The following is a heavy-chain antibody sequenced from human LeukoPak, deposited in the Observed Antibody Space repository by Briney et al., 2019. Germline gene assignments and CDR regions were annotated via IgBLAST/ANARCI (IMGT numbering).Heavy chain of an antibody. D-gene: IGHD6-13*01. Sequence: GGSLRLSCAASGFTVSSNYMSWVRQAPGKGLEWVSVIYSGGSTYYADSVKGRFTISRDNSKNTLYLQMNSLRDEDTAVYYCAREAAAGSLMAWGQGTLVTVSS. V-gene: IGHV3-53*01. CDR1: GFTVSSNY. CDR2: IYSGGST. CDR3: AREAAAGSLMA. J-gene: IGHJ4*02.